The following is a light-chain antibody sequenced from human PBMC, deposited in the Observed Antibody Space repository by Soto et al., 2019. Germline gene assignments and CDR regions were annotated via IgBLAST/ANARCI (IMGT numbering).Light chain of an antibody. J-gene: IGKJ1*01. V-gene: IGKV3-20*01. CDR3: QQYTSSPRT. CDR1: QSVRNNY. Sequence: EIVLTQSPGTLSLSPGEGATLSCRASQSVRNNYLAWYQQKPGQAPRLLIFGASTRATGIPDKFSGSGSGTEFTLTISRLEPEDFAVYYCQQYTSSPRTFGQGTKVEIK. CDR2: GAS.